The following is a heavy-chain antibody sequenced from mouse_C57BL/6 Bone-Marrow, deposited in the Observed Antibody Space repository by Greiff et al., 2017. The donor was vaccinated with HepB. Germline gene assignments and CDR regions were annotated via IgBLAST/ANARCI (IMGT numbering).Heavy chain of an antibody. CDR1: GYTFTSYG. V-gene: IGHV1-81*01. CDR2: IYPRSGNT. D-gene: IGHD1-1*01. Sequence: VQLQQSGAELARPGASVKLSCKASGYTFTSYGISWVKQRTGQGLEWIGEIYPRSGNTYYNEKFKGKATLTADKSSSTAYMELRSLTSEDSAVYFCARYGYWYFDVWGTGTTVTVSS. CDR3: ARYGYWYFDV. J-gene: IGHJ1*03.